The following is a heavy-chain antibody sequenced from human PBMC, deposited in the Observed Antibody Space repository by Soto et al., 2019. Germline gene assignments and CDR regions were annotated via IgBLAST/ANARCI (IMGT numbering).Heavy chain of an antibody. V-gene: IGHV3-23*01. CDR3: TRSRRSLLMVYGFGGMDV. CDR2: ISGSGDGT. D-gene: IGHD2-8*01. J-gene: IGHJ6*02. Sequence: EVQLLESGGGVVQRGGSLRLSCAASGFTVTSNAMSWVGQAPGKGLEWVSSISGSGDGTYYGDSVKGRFTISRDSSSSTLYLEMKNLRGEDTAVYFCTRSRRSLLMVYGFGGMDVWGQGTTVTVSS. CDR1: GFTVTSNA.